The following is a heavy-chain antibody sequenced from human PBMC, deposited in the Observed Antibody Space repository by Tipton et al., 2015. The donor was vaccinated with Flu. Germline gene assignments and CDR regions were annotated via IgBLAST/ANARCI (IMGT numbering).Heavy chain of an antibody. CDR3: ATLTGDDY. J-gene: IGHJ4*02. CDR2: ISSSGTTT. Sequence: SLRLSCAASEFTFSSYEMNWVRQAPGKGLEWLSYISSSGTTTSYADSVRGRFTISRDNARNSLYLQLNSLRAEDTAVYYCATLTGDDYWGQGDLVTVSS. D-gene: IGHD7-27*01. CDR1: EFTFSSYE. V-gene: IGHV3-48*03.